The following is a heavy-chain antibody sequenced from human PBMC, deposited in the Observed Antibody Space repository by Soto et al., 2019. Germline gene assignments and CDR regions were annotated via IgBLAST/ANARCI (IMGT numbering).Heavy chain of an antibody. D-gene: IGHD3-22*01. J-gene: IGHJ6*02. CDR1: GFTFNTYA. V-gene: IGHV3-23*01. CDR2: ISGSGGST. Sequence: GGSLRLSCAASGFTFNTYAMSWVRQAPGKGLEWVSAISGSGGSTYYADSVKGRFTISRDNSKNTVYLQMNTLRAEDTAVYYCAKGVNYYDSSGYYSYYYNGMDVWGQGTTVTVSS. CDR3: AKGVNYYDSSGYYSYYYNGMDV.